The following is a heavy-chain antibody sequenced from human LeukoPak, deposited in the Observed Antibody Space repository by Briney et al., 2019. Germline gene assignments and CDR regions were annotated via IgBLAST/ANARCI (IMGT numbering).Heavy chain of an antibody. D-gene: IGHD5-12*01. CDR2: TNQNGNT. J-gene: IGHJ1*01. CDR3: VRGPLYDQGVYQY. V-gene: IGHV4-34*01. CDR1: GGGSYSGYY. Sequence: QPSETLSLTCDVYGGGSYSGYYWTWIRQPPGKGLEWIGETNQNGNTNYNSSLTSRVTISLDTSKNEFSLKLTSVTAADTAVYYCVRGPLYDQGVYQYWGQGTLVSVSS.